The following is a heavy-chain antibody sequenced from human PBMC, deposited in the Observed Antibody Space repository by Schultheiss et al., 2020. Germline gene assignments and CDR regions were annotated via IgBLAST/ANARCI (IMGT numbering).Heavy chain of an antibody. D-gene: IGHD3-3*01. V-gene: IGHV4-39*01. CDR2: VFYSGTT. J-gene: IGHJ5*02. CDR1: GGSISNSSHF. CDR3: ARHHERVYDDFWSGYYNWFDP. Sequence: SETLSLTCTVSGGSISNSSHFWTWIRQPPGRGLEWIANVFYSGTTRHNPSLSSRLTVAVDTSKNQFSLRLTSVTAADTAVYYCARHHERVYDDFWSGYYNWFDPWGQGTLVTVSS.